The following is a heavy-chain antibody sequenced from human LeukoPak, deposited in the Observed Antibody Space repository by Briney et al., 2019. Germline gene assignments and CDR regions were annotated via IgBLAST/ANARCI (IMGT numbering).Heavy chain of an antibody. Sequence: PGASLRLSCAASGFTFSSYAMSWVRQAPGKGLEWVSAISGSGGSTYYADSVKGRFTISRDNSKTTLYLQMSSLRAEDTAVYYCAKRLVGATADYWGQGTLVTVSS. J-gene: IGHJ4*02. CDR3: AKRLVGATADY. CDR2: ISGSGGST. CDR1: GFTFSSYA. D-gene: IGHD1-26*01. V-gene: IGHV3-23*01.